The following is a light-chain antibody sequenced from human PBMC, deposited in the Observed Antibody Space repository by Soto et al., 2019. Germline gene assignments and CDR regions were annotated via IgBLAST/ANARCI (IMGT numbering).Light chain of an antibody. CDR3: RHYYYWPPWT. CDR2: GSS. J-gene: IGKJ1*01. Sequence: EIVMTQSPATLSVSPGERVTLFCRASQSVSGNLAWHQQKPGQAPRLLICGSSHRATGVPPRCSGSGSGTEFTLTISTLQSEDVAVYYCRHYYYWPPWTFGQGTKVDIK. CDR1: QSVSGN. V-gene: IGKV3-15*01.